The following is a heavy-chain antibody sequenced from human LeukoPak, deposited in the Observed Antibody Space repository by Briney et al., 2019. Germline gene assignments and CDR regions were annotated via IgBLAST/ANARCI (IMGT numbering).Heavy chain of an antibody. J-gene: IGHJ4*02. CDR2: ISGGGDST. D-gene: IGHD4-17*01. Sequence: GGSLRLSCAASGFTFSNYAMTWVRQAPGKGLEWVSAISGGGDSTHYADSVRGRFTISRDNSMNTLYLQMNSLRAEDTAVYYCAKNFYGDYNFFFDYWGQGALVTVSS. CDR1: GFTFSNYA. V-gene: IGHV3-23*01. CDR3: AKNFYGDYNFFFDY.